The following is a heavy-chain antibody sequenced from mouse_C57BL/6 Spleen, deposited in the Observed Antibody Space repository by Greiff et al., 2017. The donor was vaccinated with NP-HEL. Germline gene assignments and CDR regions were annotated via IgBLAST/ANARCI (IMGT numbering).Heavy chain of an antibody. J-gene: IGHJ2*01. V-gene: IGHV14-1*01. Sequence: VQLQQSGAELVRPGASVKLSCTASGFNIKDYYMHWVKQRPEQGLEWIGRIDPEDGDTEYAPKFQGKATMTADTSSNTAYLQLSSLTSEDTAVYYCTPNYGSSYYFDYWGQGTTLTVSS. CDR1: GFNIKDYY. CDR2: IDPEDGDT. CDR3: TPNYGSSYYFDY. D-gene: IGHD1-1*01.